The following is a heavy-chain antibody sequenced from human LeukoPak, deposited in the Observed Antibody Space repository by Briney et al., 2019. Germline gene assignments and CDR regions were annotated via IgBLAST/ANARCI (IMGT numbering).Heavy chain of an antibody. CDR2: ISAYNGNT. Sequence: ASVKVSCKASGYTFTSYGISWVRQTPGQGLEWMGWISAYNGNTNYAQKLQGRVTMTTDTSTSTAYMELRSLRSDDTAVYYCARQYSTYLSFDYWGQGTLVTVSS. CDR3: ARQYSTYLSFDY. CDR1: GYTFTSYG. J-gene: IGHJ4*02. V-gene: IGHV1-18*01. D-gene: IGHD6-6*01.